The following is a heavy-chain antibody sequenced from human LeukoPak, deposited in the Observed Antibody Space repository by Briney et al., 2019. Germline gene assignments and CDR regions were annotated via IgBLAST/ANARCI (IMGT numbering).Heavy chain of an antibody. CDR2: IYYSGST. V-gene: IGHV4-59*08. Sequence: SETLSLTCTVSGGSISSYYWSWIRQPPGKGLEWIGHIYYSGSTNQNPSLKSRVTISVDTSKNQFSLKLSSVTAADTAVYYCARNYYDSSGYYFPTNYYGMDVWGQGTTVTVSS. CDR1: GGSISSYY. J-gene: IGHJ6*02. CDR3: ARNYYDSSGYYFPTNYYGMDV. D-gene: IGHD3-22*01.